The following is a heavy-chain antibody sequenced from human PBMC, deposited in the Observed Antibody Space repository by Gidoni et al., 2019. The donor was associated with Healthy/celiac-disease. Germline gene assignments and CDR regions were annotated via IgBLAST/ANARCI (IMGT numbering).Heavy chain of an antibody. V-gene: IGHV4-59*08. Sequence: QVQLQESGPGLVKPSETLSLTCTVSGGSISSYYWSWIRQPPGKGLEWIGYIYYSGSTNSNPSLKSRVTISVDTSKNQFSLKLSSVTAADTAVYYCARQEGGIYNPYYFDYWGQGTLVTVSS. CDR1: GGSISSYY. CDR2: IYYSGST. D-gene: IGHD1-26*01. J-gene: IGHJ4*02. CDR3: ARQEGGIYNPYYFDY.